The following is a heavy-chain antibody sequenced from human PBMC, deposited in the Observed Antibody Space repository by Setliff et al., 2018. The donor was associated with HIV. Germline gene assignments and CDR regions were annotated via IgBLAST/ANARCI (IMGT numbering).Heavy chain of an antibody. CDR1: GVTFSSNW. CDR2: INQDGSEQ. V-gene: IGHV3-7*03. D-gene: IGHD3-16*01. J-gene: IGHJ3*02. Sequence: PGGSLRLSCADSGVTFSSNWMTWVRQAPGKGLEWVANINQDGSEQNFVGSVTGRFTISRDNAKNSLYLQMNSLRVEDTAVYYCARWPREVAEMGGAFDSWGQGTMVTVSS. CDR3: ARWPREVAEMGGAFDS.